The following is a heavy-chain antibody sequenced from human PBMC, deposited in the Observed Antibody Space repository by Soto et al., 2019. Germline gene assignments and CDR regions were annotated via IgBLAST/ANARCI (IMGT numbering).Heavy chain of an antibody. CDR1: GCSFSNYD. CDR3: AKEVSSGYYYVFDY. V-gene: IGHV3-30*18. CDR2: ISYDGSNK. D-gene: IGHD3-22*01. J-gene: IGHJ4*02. Sequence: QVHLVESGGAVVTPGRSLRLSCAASGCSFSNYDMHWVRQAPGKGLEWVAAISYDGSNKNYADSVKGRITISRDNSENTLYLQMSTLRPDDTAVYYCAKEVSSGYYYVFDYWGQGTRVTVSS.